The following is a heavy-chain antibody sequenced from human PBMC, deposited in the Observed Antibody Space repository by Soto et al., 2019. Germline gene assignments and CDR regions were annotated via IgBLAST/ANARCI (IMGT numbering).Heavy chain of an antibody. D-gene: IGHD2-15*01. CDR2: ISGSGASI. CDR1: GFTFSSYV. V-gene: IGHV3-23*01. Sequence: EVQLLESGGNWVQPGGSLRLSCAASGFTFSSYVMSWVRQAPGKGLEWVSTISGSGASIYDADSVKGRFTISRDNSKNTVYLQMNSLRAEDTAVYYCAKDGLGSCTGGTCYGSDYWGQGTLVTVSS. J-gene: IGHJ4*02. CDR3: AKDGLGSCTGGTCYGSDY.